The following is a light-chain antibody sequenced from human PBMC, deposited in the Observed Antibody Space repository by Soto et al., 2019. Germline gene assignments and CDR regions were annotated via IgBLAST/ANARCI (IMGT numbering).Light chain of an antibody. V-gene: IGKV3-15*01. CDR1: QSVSSN. Sequence: EIVMTQSPATLSVSPGERATLCCRASQSVSSNLAWYQQKPGQAPRLLIYGASTRATGIPARFSGSRSGTEFTLTISSLQSEDFAVYYCQQYNNWPYTFGQGTKLEIK. J-gene: IGKJ2*01. CDR2: GAS. CDR3: QQYNNWPYT.